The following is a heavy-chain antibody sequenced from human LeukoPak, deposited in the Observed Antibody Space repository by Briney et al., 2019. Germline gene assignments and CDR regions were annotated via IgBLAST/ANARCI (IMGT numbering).Heavy chain of an antibody. CDR2: INHSGST. V-gene: IGHV4-34*01. CDR1: GGSFSGYY. D-gene: IGHD3-10*01. J-gene: IGHJ5*02. CDR3: ARGLRSMVRGVIHNWFDP. Sequence: PSETLSLTCAVYGGSFSGYYWSWIRQPPGKGLEWIGEINHSGSTNYNPSLKSQVTISVDTSKNQFSLKLSSVTAADTAVYYCARGLRSMVRGVIHNWFDPWGQGTLVTVSS.